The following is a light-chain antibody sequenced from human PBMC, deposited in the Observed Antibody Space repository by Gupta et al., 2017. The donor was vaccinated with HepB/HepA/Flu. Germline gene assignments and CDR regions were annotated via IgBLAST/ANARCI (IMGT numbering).Light chain of an antibody. CDR1: QGISSY. Sequence: DIQLTQSPSFLSASVGDRVTITCRASQGISSYLAWYQQKPGKAPKLLIYAASTLQRGVPSRFSGSGSGTEFTLTISSRQPEDFATYYCQQLNSYPPGLTFGGGTKVEIK. CDR3: QQLNSYPPGLT. V-gene: IGKV1-9*01. CDR2: AAS. J-gene: IGKJ4*01.